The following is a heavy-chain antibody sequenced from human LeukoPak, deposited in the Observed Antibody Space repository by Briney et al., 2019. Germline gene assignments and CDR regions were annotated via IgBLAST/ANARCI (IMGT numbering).Heavy chain of an antibody. CDR3: ARGAKYTSSRGWFDP. CDR2: IDTAGDT. V-gene: IGHV3-13*01. Sequence: HPGGSLRLSCAASGFTFSSYDMHWVRQATGKGLEWVSGIDTAGDTYYPGSVKGRFTISRENTKNSLYLQMNSLRAGDTAVYYCARGAKYTSSRGWFDPWGQGTLVTVSS. D-gene: IGHD6-13*01. CDR1: GFTFSSYD. J-gene: IGHJ5*02.